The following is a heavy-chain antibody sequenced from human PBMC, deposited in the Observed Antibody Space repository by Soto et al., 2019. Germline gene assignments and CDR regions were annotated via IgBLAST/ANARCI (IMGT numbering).Heavy chain of an antibody. Sequence: EVQLVESGGGLVQPGGSLRLSCAASGFTVSSNYMSWVRQAPGKGLEWVSVIYSGGSTYYADSVKGRFTISRDNSKNTLYLQINSLRAEDTAVYYCARYRYCSGGSCSPYFDYWGQGTLVTVSS. CDR3: ARYRYCSGGSCSPYFDY. CDR1: GFTVSSNY. D-gene: IGHD2-15*01. CDR2: IYSGGST. J-gene: IGHJ4*02. V-gene: IGHV3-66*01.